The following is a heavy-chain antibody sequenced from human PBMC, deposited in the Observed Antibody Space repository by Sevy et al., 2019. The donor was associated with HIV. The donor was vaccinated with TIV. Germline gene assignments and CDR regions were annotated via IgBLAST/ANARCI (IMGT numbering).Heavy chain of an antibody. J-gene: IGHJ1*01. Sequence: GGSLRLSCAASRFSFSSYAMSWVRQAPGKGLEWVSSMTGSGGTIYYGDSVKGRFTISRDNSKNTLYLQMNSLRAEATAVYYCAKDGLYGGDFEYFQDWGQGTLVTVSS. CDR3: AKDGLYGGDFEYFQD. CDR2: MTGSGGTI. V-gene: IGHV3-23*01. CDR1: RFSFSSYA. D-gene: IGHD2-21*02.